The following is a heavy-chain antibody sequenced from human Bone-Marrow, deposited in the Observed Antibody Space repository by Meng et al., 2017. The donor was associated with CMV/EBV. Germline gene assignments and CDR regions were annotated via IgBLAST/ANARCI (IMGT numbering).Heavy chain of an antibody. CDR3: VLGGGRGDY. CDR1: GFTFDDYA. CDR2: ISWDGGST. D-gene: IGHD2-15*01. Sequence: EVALVESGGVVVQPGGSLRLSCAASGFTFDDYAMHWVRQAPGKGLEWVSLISWDGGSTYYAGSVKGRFTISRDNSKNSLYLQMNSLRAEDTALYYCVLGGGRGDYWGQGTLVTVSS. V-gene: IGHV3-43D*04. J-gene: IGHJ4*02.